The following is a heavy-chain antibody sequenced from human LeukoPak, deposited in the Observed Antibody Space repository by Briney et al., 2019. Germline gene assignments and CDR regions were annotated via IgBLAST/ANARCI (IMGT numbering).Heavy chain of an antibody. V-gene: IGHV1-2*02. Sequence: ASVKVSXKASGYTFTGYYMHWMRQAPGQGLEWMGWINPNSGGTNYAQKFQGRVTMTRDTSISTAYMELSRLRSDDTAVYYCASFRDYYDSSGYSYFDYWGQGTLVTVSS. CDR1: GYTFTGYY. CDR3: ASFRDYYDSSGYSYFDY. CDR2: INPNSGGT. D-gene: IGHD3-22*01. J-gene: IGHJ4*02.